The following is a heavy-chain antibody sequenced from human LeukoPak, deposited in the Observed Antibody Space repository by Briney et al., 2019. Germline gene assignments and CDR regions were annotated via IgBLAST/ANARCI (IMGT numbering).Heavy chain of an antibody. D-gene: IGHD4-17*01. Sequence: KAGGSLRLSCAASGFTFSDYYMGWIRQAPGKGLEWVSYISSSGSTIYYADSVKGRFTISRDNAKNSLYLQMNRLRAEDTAVYYCARSLTTVTTDYWGQGTLVTVSS. CDR2: ISSSGSTI. V-gene: IGHV3-11*04. J-gene: IGHJ4*02. CDR3: ARSLTTVTTDY. CDR1: GFTFSDYY.